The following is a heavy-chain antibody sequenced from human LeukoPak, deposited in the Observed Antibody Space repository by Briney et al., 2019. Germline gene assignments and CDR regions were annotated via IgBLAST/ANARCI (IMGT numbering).Heavy chain of an antibody. CDR3: ARTRSGSYTGGDAFDI. CDR2: IGTAGDT. J-gene: IGHJ3*02. Sequence: GGSLRLSCAASGFTFSSYDMHWVRRATGKGLEWVSAIGTAGDTYYPGSVEGRFTISRENAKNSLYLQMNSLRAGDTAVYYCARTRSGSYTGGDAFDIWGQGTMVTVSS. V-gene: IGHV3-13*01. D-gene: IGHD1-26*01. CDR1: GFTFSSYD.